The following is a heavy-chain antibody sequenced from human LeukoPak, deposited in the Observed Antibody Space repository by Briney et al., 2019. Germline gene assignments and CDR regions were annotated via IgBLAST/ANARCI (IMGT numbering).Heavy chain of an antibody. V-gene: IGHV3-30*18. CDR3: AKRDNNDYYTGLHVFDI. D-gene: IGHD3-22*01. CDR1: GFTFSSYG. Sequence: GGSLRLSCAASGFTFSSYGMHWVRQAPGKGLEWVAVISYDGSNKYYADSVKGRLTISRDNSKNTVDLQMNSLRVEDTAVYYCAKRDNNDYYTGLHVFDIWGQGTLVTVSS. CDR2: ISYDGSNK. J-gene: IGHJ3*02.